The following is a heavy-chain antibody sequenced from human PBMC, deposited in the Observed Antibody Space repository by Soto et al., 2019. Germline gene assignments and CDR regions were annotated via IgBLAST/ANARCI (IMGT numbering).Heavy chain of an antibody. J-gene: IGHJ5*02. V-gene: IGHV3-30-3*01. CDR2: ISHDGVTK. Sequence: PGGSLRLSCAASGSSFPNYPMHWVRQTPDKGLEWLAVISHDGVTKNSADSVKGRFSISRGNSRNRLYLDMNSLRTEDTAMYYCVRGGYSSSWERLDPWGQGTLVTVSS. D-gene: IGHD4-4*01. CDR1: GSSFPNYP. CDR3: VRGGYSSSWERLDP.